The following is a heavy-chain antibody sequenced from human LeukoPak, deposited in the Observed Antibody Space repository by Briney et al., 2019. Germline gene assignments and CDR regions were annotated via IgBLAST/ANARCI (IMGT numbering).Heavy chain of an antibody. CDR2: YSGNT. CDR3: ARSSSWHDLYIYY. CDR1: GGSISSYY. J-gene: IGHJ4*02. V-gene: IGHV4-59*03. D-gene: IGHD6-6*01. Sequence: PSETLSLTCTVSGGSISSYYWSWIRQPPGKGLEWIGYYSGNTNYNPSLKSRVTISVDTSKNQFFLKLSSVTAADTAVYYCARSSSWHDLYIYYWGQGTLVTVSS.